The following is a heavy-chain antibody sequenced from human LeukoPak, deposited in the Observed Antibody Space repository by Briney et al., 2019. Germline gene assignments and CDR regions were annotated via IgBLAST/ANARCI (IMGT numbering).Heavy chain of an antibody. CDR1: GFTFRSYS. V-gene: IGHV3-21*01. J-gene: IGHJ5*02. Sequence: GGSLRLSCAASGFTFRSYSMNWVRQAPGKGLEWVSSISSSSSYIYYADSVKGRFTISRDNAKNSLYLQMNSLRAEDTAVYYCARGGMMITFGGVIDHWGQGTLVTVSS. CDR3: ARGGMMITFGGVIDH. CDR2: ISSSSSYI. D-gene: IGHD3-16*01.